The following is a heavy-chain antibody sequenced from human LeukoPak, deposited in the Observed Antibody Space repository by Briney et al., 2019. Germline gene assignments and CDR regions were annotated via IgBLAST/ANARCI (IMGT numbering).Heavy chain of an antibody. CDR1: GGTFSSYA. D-gene: IGHD3-22*01. CDR2: IIPIFGTA. J-gene: IGHJ3*02. Sequence: SVKVSCKASGGTFSSYAISWVRQAPGQGLEWMGGIIPIFGTANYAQKFQGRVTITTDESTSTAYMELSSLRSEDTAVYYCARDGSGHYSDAFDIWGQGTMVTVSS. V-gene: IGHV1-69*05. CDR3: ARDGSGHYSDAFDI.